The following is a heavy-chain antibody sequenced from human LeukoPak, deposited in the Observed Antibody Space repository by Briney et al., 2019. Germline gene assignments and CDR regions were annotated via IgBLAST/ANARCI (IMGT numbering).Heavy chain of an antibody. J-gene: IGHJ6*02. Sequence: GGSLRLSCAASGFTFSSYAMSWVRQAPGKGLEWVSAISGSGGSTYYADSVKGRFTISRDNSKNTLYLQMNSLRAEDTAVYYCAKDRRTMAQYYYYGMDVWGQGTTVTVSS. D-gene: IGHD3-10*01. CDR2: ISGSGGST. CDR1: GFTFSSYA. V-gene: IGHV3-23*01. CDR3: AKDRRTMAQYYYYGMDV.